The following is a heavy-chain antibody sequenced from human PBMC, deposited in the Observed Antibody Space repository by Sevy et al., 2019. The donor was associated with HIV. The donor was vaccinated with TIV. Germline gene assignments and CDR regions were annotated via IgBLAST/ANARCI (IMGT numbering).Heavy chain of an antibody. CDR2: ISPHNGDT. J-gene: IGHJ4*02. V-gene: IGHV1-18*01. CDR1: GYTFSAYH. CDR3: ARAYCTGGRCYSLAY. Sequence: VKGSCKVSGYTFSAYHITWVRQAPGQGLEWMGRISPHNGDTNYAQKFQGRVTMITDTSTTTASMELRSLRSDDTAVYYCARAYCTGGRCYSLAYWGQGTLVTVSS. D-gene: IGHD2-15*01.